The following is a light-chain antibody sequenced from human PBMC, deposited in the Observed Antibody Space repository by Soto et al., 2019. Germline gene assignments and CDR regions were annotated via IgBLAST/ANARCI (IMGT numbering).Light chain of an antibody. V-gene: IGKV3-15*01. Sequence: EVVMTQSPATLSVSPGERATLSCRASQSVNTKLAWYQQKPGQAPRLVIYGASTRATGTPGRFSGSGSGTEFTLTISSLQSEDFAVYYCQQYNNWPPITFGQGTRLDIK. J-gene: IGKJ5*01. CDR3: QQYNNWPPIT. CDR1: QSVNTK. CDR2: GAS.